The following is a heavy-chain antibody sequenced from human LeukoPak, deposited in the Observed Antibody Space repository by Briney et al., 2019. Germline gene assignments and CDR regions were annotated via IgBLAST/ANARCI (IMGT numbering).Heavy chain of an antibody. D-gene: IGHD6-19*01. CDR2: ISNSGGST. Sequence: GGSLRLSCAASGFTFSSYAMSWVRNAPGKGLEWVSSISNSGGSTYYADSVKGRFTISRDNSKNTLYLQMNSLRAEDTALYFCASGYGRGWAFDYWGQGTLVTVSS. CDR3: ASGYGRGWAFDY. CDR1: GFTFSSYA. V-gene: IGHV3-23*01. J-gene: IGHJ4*02.